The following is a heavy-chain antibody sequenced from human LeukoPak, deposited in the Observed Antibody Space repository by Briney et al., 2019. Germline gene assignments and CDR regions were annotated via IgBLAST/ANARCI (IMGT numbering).Heavy chain of an antibody. V-gene: IGHV3-23*01. Sequence: GGSLRLSCAASGFTFSSYGMHWVRQAPGKGLEWVSAISGSGTITYYADSAKGRFTISRDNSKDTLYLQMNSLRAEDTAIYFCAILTTHSSSSQFDYWGQGTLVTVSS. CDR3: AILTTHSSSSQFDY. D-gene: IGHD6-6*01. CDR1: GFTFSSYG. CDR2: ISGSGTIT. J-gene: IGHJ4*02.